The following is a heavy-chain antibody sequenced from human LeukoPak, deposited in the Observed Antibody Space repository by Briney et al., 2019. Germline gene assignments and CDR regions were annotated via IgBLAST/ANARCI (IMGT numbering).Heavy chain of an antibody. V-gene: IGHV3-9*01. J-gene: IGHJ2*01. CDR2: SSWNSVSI. D-gene: IGHD6-13*01. CDR3: AKDIGTGGTGWYFDL. CDR1: GVTLDDYV. Sequence: PGRSLRLSCAASGVTLDDYVMHWVRHAPGKGLEWVSGSSWNSVSIGYADSVKGRFTISRDNAKNSLYLQMNSLRAEDTALYYCAKDIGTGGTGWYFDLWGRGTLVTVSS.